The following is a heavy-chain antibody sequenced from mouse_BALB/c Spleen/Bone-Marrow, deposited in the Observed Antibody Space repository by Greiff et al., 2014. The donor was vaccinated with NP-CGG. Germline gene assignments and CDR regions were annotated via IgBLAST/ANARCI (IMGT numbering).Heavy chain of an antibody. CDR3: ARENFDH. J-gene: IGHJ2*01. Sequence: VQLQQSGAELMKPGASVKISCKATGYTFSSYWIEWIKQRPGHGLEWIGEILPGSVTTNYNGKFKGKATFTADTSSNTAYMQLNSLTSEDAAVYYCARENFDHWGPGTPLTVSS. CDR2: ILPGSVTT. V-gene: IGHV1-9*01. CDR1: GYTFSSYW.